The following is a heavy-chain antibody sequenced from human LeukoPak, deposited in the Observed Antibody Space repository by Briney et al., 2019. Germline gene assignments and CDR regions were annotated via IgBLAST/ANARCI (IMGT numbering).Heavy chain of an antibody. V-gene: IGHV3-30*02. CDR2: IGYTGTDT. CDR1: GFTFSSFG. Sequence: PGGSLRLSCAASGFTFSSFGKHCVRQAPGESLERVAYIGYTGTDTYYADSVKGRFTISRDNSKNTVHLQVNSLRAANRALYSCARDRTERKYYIAYWGQGTLVTVSS. J-gene: IGHJ4*02. CDR3: ARDRTERKYYIAY. D-gene: IGHD2-8*02.